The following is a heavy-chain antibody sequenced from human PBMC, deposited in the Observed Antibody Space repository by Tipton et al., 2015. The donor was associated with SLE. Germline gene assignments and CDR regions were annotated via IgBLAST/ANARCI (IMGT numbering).Heavy chain of an antibody. CDR1: GFTFSSYG. CDR3: AKSSGSLAQH. V-gene: IGHV3-30*02. D-gene: IGHD3-3*01. CDR2: IRYGGSNK. Sequence: SLRLSCAASGFTFSSYGMHWVRQAPGKGLEWVAFIRYGGSNKYYADSVKGRFTISRDNSKNTLYLQMNSLRAEDTAVYYCAKSSGSLAQHWGQGTLVTVSS. J-gene: IGHJ1*01.